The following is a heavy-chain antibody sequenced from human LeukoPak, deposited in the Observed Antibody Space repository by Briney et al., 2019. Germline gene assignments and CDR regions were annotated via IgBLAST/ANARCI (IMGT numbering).Heavy chain of an antibody. CDR2: ISGSGGST. D-gene: IGHD3-3*01. Sequence: GGSLRLSCAASGFTFSSYAMSWVRQAPGKGLEWVSAISGSGGSTYYADSVKGRFTISRDNSKNTLYLQMNSLRAEDTAVYYCAKDGFLEGYCYYYGMDVWGQGTTVTVSS. V-gene: IGHV3-23*01. CDR3: AKDGFLEGYCYYYGMDV. J-gene: IGHJ6*02. CDR1: GFTFSSYA.